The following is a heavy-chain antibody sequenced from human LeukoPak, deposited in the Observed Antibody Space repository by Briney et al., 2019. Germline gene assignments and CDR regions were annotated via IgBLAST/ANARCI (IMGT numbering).Heavy chain of an antibody. D-gene: IGHD3-10*01. CDR2: INHSGST. CDR1: GGSFSGYY. CDR3: AREVRTFGELPYYDY. J-gene: IGHJ4*02. Sequence: PSETLSLTCAVYGGSFSGYYWSWIRQPPGKGLEWIGEINHSGSTNYNPSLKSRVTISVDTSKNQFSLKLSSVTAADTAVYYCAREVRTFGELPYYDYWGQGTLVTVSS. V-gene: IGHV4-34*01.